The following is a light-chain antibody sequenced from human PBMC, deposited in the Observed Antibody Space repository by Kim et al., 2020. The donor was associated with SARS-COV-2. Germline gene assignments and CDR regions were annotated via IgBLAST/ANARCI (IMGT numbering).Light chain of an antibody. V-gene: IGLV2-11*03. J-gene: IGLJ2*01. Sequence: GQSVTMSCTGASSEVGGYNFVSWYQQHPGKAPKLVIYDVTYRPSGVPDRFSGAKSGNTASLTVSGLQVEDEGYYYCCSYAGTYTVAFGGGTQLTVL. CDR2: DVT. CDR3: CSYAGTYTVA. CDR1: SSEVGGYNF.